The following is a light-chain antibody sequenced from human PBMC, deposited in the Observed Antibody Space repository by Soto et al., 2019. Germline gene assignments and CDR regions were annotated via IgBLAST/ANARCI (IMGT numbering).Light chain of an antibody. V-gene: IGKV3-20*01. CDR3: QQYGSSPVS. Sequence: EIVLTQSPGTLSSSPGERATLSCRASQSVSSSYLAWYQQKPGQAPRLLIYGASSRATGIPDRFSGSGSGTDFTLTISRXEPEDFAVYYCQQYGSSPVSFGPGTKVDIK. J-gene: IGKJ3*01. CDR1: QSVSSSY. CDR2: GAS.